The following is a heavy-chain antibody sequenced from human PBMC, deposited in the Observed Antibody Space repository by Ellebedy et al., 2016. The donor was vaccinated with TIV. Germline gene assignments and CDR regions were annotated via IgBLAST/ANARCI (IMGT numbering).Heavy chain of an antibody. CDR2: TFYSGNT. CDR3: ARQASGYSGSYFYFDY. CDR1: GGSVKSDNYY. V-gene: IGHV4-61*01. Sequence: MPSETLSLTCTVSGGSVKSDNYYWSWIRQPPGKGLERIGYTFYSGNTKYNPSLTSRVTISIDTSKNQFSLRLTSVAAADTAVYYCARQASGYSGSYFYFDYWGQGTLFTVSS. D-gene: IGHD1-26*01. J-gene: IGHJ4*02.